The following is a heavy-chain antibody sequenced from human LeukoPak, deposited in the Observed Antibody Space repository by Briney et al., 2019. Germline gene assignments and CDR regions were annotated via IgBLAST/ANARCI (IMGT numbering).Heavy chain of an antibody. J-gene: IGHJ6*03. CDR3: AKGGRYCGSTSCRYSYYYMDV. V-gene: IGHV3-23*01. Sequence: GGSLRLSCAASGFTFSSYPMNWVRQAPGKGLEWVSAISGSGGSTYYADSVMGRFTISRDNSKSTLYLQMNSLRAGDTAVYYCAKGGRYCGSTSCRYSYYYMDVWGKGTTVTISS. D-gene: IGHD2-2*01. CDR1: GFTFSSYP. CDR2: ISGSGGST.